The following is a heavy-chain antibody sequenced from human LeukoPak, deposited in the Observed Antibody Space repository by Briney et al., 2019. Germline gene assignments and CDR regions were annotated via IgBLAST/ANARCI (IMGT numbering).Heavy chain of an antibody. Sequence: GAPVKVSCKASGYTFTSYYMHWVRQAPGQGLEWMGIINPSGGSTSYAQKFQGRVTMTRDTSTSTVYMELSSLRSEDTAVYYCAREYGSDYYYYGMDVWGKGTTVTVSS. V-gene: IGHV1-46*01. J-gene: IGHJ6*04. CDR1: GYTFTSYY. CDR2: INPSGGST. CDR3: AREYGSDYYYYGMDV. D-gene: IGHD3-10*01.